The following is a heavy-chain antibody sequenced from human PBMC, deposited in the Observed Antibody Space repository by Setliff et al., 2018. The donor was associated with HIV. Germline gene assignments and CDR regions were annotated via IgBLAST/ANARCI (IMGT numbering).Heavy chain of an antibody. CDR2: IYTSGST. J-gene: IGHJ4*02. D-gene: IGHD2-21*02. V-gene: IGHV4-4*09. Sequence: SETLSLTCTVSGGSISSYYWSWIRQPPGKGLEWIGYIYTSGSTNYNPSLKSRVTISLDTSKNQCSLKLTSVTAADTAVYYCARLSGDYYYFDYWGQGTLVTVSS. CDR1: GGSISSYY. CDR3: ARLSGDYYYFDY.